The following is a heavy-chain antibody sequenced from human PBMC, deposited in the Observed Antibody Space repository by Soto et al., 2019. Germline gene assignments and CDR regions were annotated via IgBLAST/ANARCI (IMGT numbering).Heavy chain of an antibody. CDR1: GFTFSSYG. CDR2: ISYDGSNK. Sequence: HPGGSLRLSCAASGFTFSSYGMHWVRQAPGKGLEWVAVISYDGSNKYYADSVKGRFTISRDNSKNTLYLQMNSLRAEDTAVYYCAKDSSGRSAINYYYYGMDVWGQGTTVTVSS. CDR3: AKDSSGRSAINYYYYGMDV. D-gene: IGHD5-18*01. J-gene: IGHJ6*02. V-gene: IGHV3-30*18.